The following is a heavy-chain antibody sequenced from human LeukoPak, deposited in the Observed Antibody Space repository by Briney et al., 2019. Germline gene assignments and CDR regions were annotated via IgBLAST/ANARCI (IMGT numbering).Heavy chain of an antibody. CDR3: ARGRSGLRFPDPAGTKGPVDNWFDP. D-gene: IGHD3-3*01. V-gene: IGHV4-34*01. CDR2: INHSGST. CDR1: GGSFSGYY. J-gene: IGHJ5*02. Sequence: PSETLSLTCAVYGGSFSGYYWSWIRQPPGKGLEWIGEINHSGSTNYNPSLKSRVTISVDTSKNQFSLKLSSVTAADTAVYYCARGRSGLRFPDPAGTKGPVDNWFDPWGQGTLVTVPS.